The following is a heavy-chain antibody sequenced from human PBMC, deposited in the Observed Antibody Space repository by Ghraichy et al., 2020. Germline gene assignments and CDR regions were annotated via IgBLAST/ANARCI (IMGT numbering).Heavy chain of an antibody. CDR2: IHYNGIEK. D-gene: IGHD2-8*02. Sequence: GESLNISCAASGFTFKIFGMHWVRQAPGKGLEWLAFIHYNGIEKHYSDSLKGRFTISRDNSKNTLYLQMNSLRVEDTAVYYCVKDSGQGDYWGQGALVTVSS. J-gene: IGHJ4*02. CDR1: GFTFKIFG. CDR3: VKDSGQGDY. V-gene: IGHV3-30*02.